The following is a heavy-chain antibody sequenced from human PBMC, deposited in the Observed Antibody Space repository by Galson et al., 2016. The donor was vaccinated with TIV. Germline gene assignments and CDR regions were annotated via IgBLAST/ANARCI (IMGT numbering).Heavy chain of an antibody. CDR2: IYWDDDK. Sequence: PALVKPTQTLTLTCTFSGFSLSTSGVAVGWIRQPPGKALEWLALIYWDDDKRYGPSLKSRLTITKDTPKNQVLLTVTNLDPEDTATYYCAHRRSVASAVLDAFDIWGPGTVVTVSS. CDR1: GFSLSTSGVA. V-gene: IGHV2-5*05. CDR3: AHRRSVASAVLDAFDI. J-gene: IGHJ3*02. D-gene: IGHD2-2*01.